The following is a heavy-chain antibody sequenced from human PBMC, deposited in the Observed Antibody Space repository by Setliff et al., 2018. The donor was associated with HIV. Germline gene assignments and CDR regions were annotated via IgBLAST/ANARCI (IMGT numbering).Heavy chain of an antibody. Sequence: GESLKISCAASGFTFSNYPVHWVRQAPGKGLDWVAVVSKNGGTTYYAESVKGRFTISRDSSRDTLYLQMNSLRVEDTALYYCAKELEEGLWVGDHYFYYGMDVWGQGTMVTVSS. CDR2: VSKNGGTT. CDR3: AKELEEGLWVGDHYFYYGMDV. CDR1: GFTFSNYP. J-gene: IGHJ6*02. D-gene: IGHD3-10*01. V-gene: IGHV3-30*04.